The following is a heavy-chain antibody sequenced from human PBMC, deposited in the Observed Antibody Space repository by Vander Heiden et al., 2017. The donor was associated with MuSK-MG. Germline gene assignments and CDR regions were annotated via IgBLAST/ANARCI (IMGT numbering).Heavy chain of an antibody. V-gene: IGHV1-2*02. CDR3: ASVYGSGSYYSPGAFDI. Sequence: QVQLVPSGAEVKKHGASVKVSCKASGYTFTGYYMHWVRQAPGQGLEWMGWINPNSGGTNYAQKFQGRVTMTRDTSISTAYMELSRLRSDDTAVYYCASVYGSGSYYSPGAFDIWGQGTMVTVSS. CDR1: GYTFTGYY. CDR2: INPNSGGT. J-gene: IGHJ3*02. D-gene: IGHD3-10*01.